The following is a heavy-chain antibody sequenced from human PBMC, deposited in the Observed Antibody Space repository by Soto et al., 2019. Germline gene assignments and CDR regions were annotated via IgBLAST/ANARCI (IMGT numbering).Heavy chain of an antibody. CDR1: GYTFTSYG. V-gene: IGHV1-18*04. D-gene: IGHD4-17*01. CDR3: AMDYGDRPEYFKH. CDR2: ISPLKGRT. J-gene: IGHJ1*01. Sequence: QVQLVQSGPDLKRPGASMKVSCKASGYTFTSYGISWVRQAPGQGLEWMAWISPLKGRTQYSQKAQGRVTLSTDTSSNTAYMEMTTLRVDDTAVYYCAMDYGDRPEYFKHWGHGTLFTVS.